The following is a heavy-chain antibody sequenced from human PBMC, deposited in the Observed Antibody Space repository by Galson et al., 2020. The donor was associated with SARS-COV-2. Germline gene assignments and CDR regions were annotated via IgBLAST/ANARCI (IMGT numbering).Heavy chain of an antibody. CDR1: GGSISSSNW. V-gene: IGHV4-4*02. CDR2: IYHSGST. J-gene: IGHJ6*02. D-gene: IGHD5-12*01. Sequence: SETLSLTCAVSGGSISSSNWWSWVRQPPGKGLEWIGEIYHSGSTNYNPSLKSRVTISVDKSKNQFSLKLSSVTAVDTAVYYCARNLNPRVAPGYYYGMDVWGQVTTVIVSS. CDR3: ARNLNPRVAPGYYYGMDV.